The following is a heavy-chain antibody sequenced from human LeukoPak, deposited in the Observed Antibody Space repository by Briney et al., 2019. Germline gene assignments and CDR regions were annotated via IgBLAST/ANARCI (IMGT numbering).Heavy chain of an antibody. CDR3: AREGQKDYFDWSSHFDN. D-gene: IGHD3-9*01. Sequence: GGSLRLSCAASGFTFSSYGMHWVRQAPGKGLEWVAVIWYDGSNKYYADSVKGRFTISRDNSKNTLYLQMNSLRAEDTAVYYCAREGQKDYFDWSSHFDNWGQGTLVTVSS. CDR1: GFTFSSYG. V-gene: IGHV3-33*01. J-gene: IGHJ4*02. CDR2: IWYDGSNK.